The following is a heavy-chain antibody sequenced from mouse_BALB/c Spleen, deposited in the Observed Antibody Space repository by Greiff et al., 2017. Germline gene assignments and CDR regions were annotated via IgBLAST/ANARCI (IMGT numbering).Heavy chain of an antibody. Sequence: VQLQQSGPGLVQPSQSLSITCTVSGFSLTSYGVHWVRQSPGKGLEWLGVRWSGGSTDYNAAFISRLSISKDNSKSQVFFKMNSLQANDTAIYYCARPSRDWYFDVWGAGTTVTVSS. J-gene: IGHJ1*01. CDR2: RWSGGST. D-gene: IGHD3-3*01. V-gene: IGHV2-2*02. CDR1: GFSLTSYG. CDR3: ARPSRDWYFDV.